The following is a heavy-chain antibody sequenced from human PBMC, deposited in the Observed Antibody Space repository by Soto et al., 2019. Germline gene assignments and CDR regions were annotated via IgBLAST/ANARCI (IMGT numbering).Heavy chain of an antibody. D-gene: IGHD2-21*02. J-gene: IGHJ4*02. CDR2: INYSGNT. V-gene: IGHV4-39*01. CDR3: ARHVQVGGDHRIDY. CDR1: GGSISSGYYY. Sequence: QLQLQESGPGLAKPSETLSLTCTVSGGSISSGYYYWGWIRQPPGKGLEWIGSINYSGNTYYNPSLKRRVTISVDTSKNQFSMKLSSVTAADTAVYYCARHVQVGGDHRIDYWGQGTLVTVSS.